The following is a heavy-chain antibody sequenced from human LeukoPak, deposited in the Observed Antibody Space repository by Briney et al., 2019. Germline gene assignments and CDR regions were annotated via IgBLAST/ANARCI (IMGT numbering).Heavy chain of an antibody. J-gene: IGHJ3*02. CDR2: ISGSGGST. CDR3: AKDREGSGYDADAFDI. CDR1: GFTFSSYA. Sequence: GGSLRLSCAASGFTFSSYAMSWVRQAPGKGLEWVSAISGSGGSTYYADSVKGRFTISRDNSKNTLYLQMNSLRAEDTAVYYCAKDREGSGYDADAFDIWGQGTMVTVSS. V-gene: IGHV3-23*01. D-gene: IGHD5-12*01.